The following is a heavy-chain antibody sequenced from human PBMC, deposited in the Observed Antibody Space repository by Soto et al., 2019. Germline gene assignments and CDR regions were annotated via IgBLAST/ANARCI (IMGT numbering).Heavy chain of an antibody. CDR2: FDPEDGET. Sequence: ASVQYGCQDSGYTLTESSMHWVRQAHGKGLEWMGGFDPEDGETIYAQKFQGRVTMTEDTSTETAYMELSSLISEETAVYYCATVGARGDYYYGMDVWGQGTTVTVSS. V-gene: IGHV1-24*01. CDR3: ATVGARGDYYYGMDV. CDR1: GYTLTESS. D-gene: IGHD1-26*01. J-gene: IGHJ6*02.